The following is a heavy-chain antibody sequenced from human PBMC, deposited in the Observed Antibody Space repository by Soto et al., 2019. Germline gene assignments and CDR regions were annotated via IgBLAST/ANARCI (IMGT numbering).Heavy chain of an antibody. Sequence: ASVKVSCKASGYTFTSYGISWVRQAPGQGLEWMGWISAYNGNTNYAQKFQGRVTMTRDTSTSTVYMELSSLRSEDTAVYYCARDLRASSSWYGVKFYFDYWGQGTLVTVSS. CDR1: GYTFTSYG. V-gene: IGHV1-18*04. J-gene: IGHJ4*02. CDR2: ISAYNGNT. CDR3: ARDLRASSSWYGVKFYFDY. D-gene: IGHD6-13*01.